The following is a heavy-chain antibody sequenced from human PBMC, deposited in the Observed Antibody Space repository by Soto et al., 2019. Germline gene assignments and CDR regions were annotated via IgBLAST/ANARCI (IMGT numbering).Heavy chain of an antibody. CDR3: ATEFVIGRLEP. Sequence: ASVKVSCKASGDIFSGYGITWVRQAPGQGLEWMGWISTHNGNTNYAQNLQGRVTMTTDTSTSTAYMELRSLRYDDTGVYYCATEFVIGRLEPWGQGTPVSVSS. D-gene: IGHD3-10*01. CDR1: GDIFSGYG. CDR2: ISTHNGNT. V-gene: IGHV1-18*04. J-gene: IGHJ5*02.